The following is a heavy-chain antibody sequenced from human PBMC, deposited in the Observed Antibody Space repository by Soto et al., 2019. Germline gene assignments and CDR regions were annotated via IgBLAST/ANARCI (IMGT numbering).Heavy chain of an antibody. J-gene: IGHJ6*03. CDR1: GYSLPSNIAA. Sequence: PSQTLSLTCAISGYSLPSNIAAWNWISQSPSRGLEWLGRTYYRSKWYNDYAVSGKSRITINPDTSKNQFSLQLNSVTPEHTAVYYCARDWFGVFFYMDVWGKGTTVTVSS. V-gene: IGHV6-1*01. CDR3: ARDWFGVFFYMDV. CDR2: TYYRSKWYN. D-gene: IGHD3-10*01.